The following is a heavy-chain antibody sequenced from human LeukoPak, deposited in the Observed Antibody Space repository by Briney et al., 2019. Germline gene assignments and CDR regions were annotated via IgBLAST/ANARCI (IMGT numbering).Heavy chain of an antibody. D-gene: IGHD3-22*01. V-gene: IGHV3-13*01. CDR2: IGTAGDT. Sequence: GGSLRLSCAASGFTFSSYDMHWVRHATGKGLEWVSAIGTAGDTYYPGSVKGRFTISRENAKNSLYLQMNGLRAGDTAVYYCARGYDSSGYWFDPWGQGTLVTVSS. CDR1: GFTFSSYD. J-gene: IGHJ5*02. CDR3: ARGYDSSGYWFDP.